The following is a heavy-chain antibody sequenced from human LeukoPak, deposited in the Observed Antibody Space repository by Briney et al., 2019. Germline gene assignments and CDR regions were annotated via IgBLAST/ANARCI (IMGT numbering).Heavy chain of an antibody. CDR3: ARARQDWQRLVLDIYYGMDV. CDR1: GFTFSSYA. CDR2: ISYDGSNK. J-gene: IGHJ6*02. D-gene: IGHD6-13*01. Sequence: QSGGSLRLSCAASGFTFSSYAMHWVRQAPGKGLEWVAVISYDGSNKYYADSVKGRFTISRDNSKNTLYLQMNSLRAEDTAVYYCARARQDWQRLVLDIYYGMDVWGQGTTVTVSS. V-gene: IGHV3-30-3*01.